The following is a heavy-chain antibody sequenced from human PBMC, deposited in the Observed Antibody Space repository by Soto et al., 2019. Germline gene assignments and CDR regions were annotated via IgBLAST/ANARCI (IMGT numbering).Heavy chain of an antibody. V-gene: IGHV3-15*01. CDR3: TTDRCCSGGSCFPSH. Sequence: EVQLVESGGGLVKPGGSLRLSCAASGFTFSNAWMSWVRQAPGKGLEWVGRIKSKADGGSKDYAAHVKGRFTIARDDSKNTLYLQMNSLNTEDTAVYYCTTDRCCSGGSCFPSHWGQGTLVTVSS. CDR2: IKSKADGGSK. CDR1: GFTFSNAW. D-gene: IGHD2-15*01. J-gene: IGHJ4*02.